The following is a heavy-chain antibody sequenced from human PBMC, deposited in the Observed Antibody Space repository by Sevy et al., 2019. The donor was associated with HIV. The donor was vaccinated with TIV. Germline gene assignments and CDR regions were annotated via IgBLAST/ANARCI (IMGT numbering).Heavy chain of an antibody. D-gene: IGHD6-13*01. CDR1: GYTFTTYW. CDR2: IYPGDSDT. V-gene: IGHV5-51*01. Sequence: GESLKISCKGSGYTFTTYWIGWVCQMPGKGLEWKGIIYPGDSDTRYSPSFQGQVTISADKSISTAYLQWSSLKASNTAQYYCARRGAAAALDAFDIWGQGTMVTVSS. CDR3: ARRGAAAALDAFDI. J-gene: IGHJ3*02.